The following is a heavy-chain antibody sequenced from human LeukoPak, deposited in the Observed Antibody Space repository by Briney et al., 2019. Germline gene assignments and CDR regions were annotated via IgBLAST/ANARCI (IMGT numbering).Heavy chain of an antibody. J-gene: IGHJ3*02. D-gene: IGHD6-13*01. CDR2: IYYSGST. CDR1: GGSISSYY. V-gene: IGHV4-59*12. Sequence: SSETLSLTCTVSGGSISSYYWSWIRQPPGKGLEWIGYIYYSGSTNYNPSLKSRVTISVDRSKNQFSLKLSSVTAADTAVYYCAREIDEGAAADYPDAFDIWGQGTMVTVSS. CDR3: AREIDEGAAADYPDAFDI.